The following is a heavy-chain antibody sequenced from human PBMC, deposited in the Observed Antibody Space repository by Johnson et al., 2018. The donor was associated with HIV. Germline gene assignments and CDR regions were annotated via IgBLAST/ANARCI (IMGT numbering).Heavy chain of an antibody. V-gene: IGHV3-30-3*01. CDR1: GFTFSSYA. CDR2: ISYDGRNK. J-gene: IGHJ3*02. D-gene: IGHD3-16*01. CDR3: ARGGWGSDAFEI. Sequence: VQLVESGGGVVQPGRSLRLSCAASGFTFSSYAMHWVRQAPGKGLEWVAVISYDGRNKYYADSVKGRFTISRDNTKNTLYLQMNSLRAEDTAVYYCARGGWGSDAFEIWGQGTMFTVSS.